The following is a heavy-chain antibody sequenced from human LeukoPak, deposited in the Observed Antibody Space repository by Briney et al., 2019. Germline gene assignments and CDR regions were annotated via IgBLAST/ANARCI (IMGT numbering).Heavy chain of an antibody. D-gene: IGHD4-23*01. Sequence: SQTLSLTCAISGDSVSGNNVAWNWIRQSPSRGLEWLGRTYYTSKRYYDYAEPVKSRITINPDTSKNHVSLQLNSVSPEDTAVYYCVRGRNSAFDHWGQGTLVTVSS. J-gene: IGHJ4*02. CDR2: TYYTSKRYY. CDR1: GDSVSGNNVA. V-gene: IGHV6-1*01. CDR3: VRGRNSAFDH.